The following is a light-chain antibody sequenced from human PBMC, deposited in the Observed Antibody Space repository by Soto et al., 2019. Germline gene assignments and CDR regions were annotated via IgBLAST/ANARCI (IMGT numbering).Light chain of an antibody. CDR1: QSISSY. V-gene: IGKV1-39*01. J-gene: IGKJ1*01. CDR3: QQSYSTPWT. CDR2: AAS. Sequence: DIQMTQSPSSLSASVGDRVTITCRASQSISSYLNWYQQKPGKAPKLLIYAASSLQSGVPSRFSGSGSGTDFTLTISSLQPEDFATYYCQQSYSTPWTFGQGTWWIS.